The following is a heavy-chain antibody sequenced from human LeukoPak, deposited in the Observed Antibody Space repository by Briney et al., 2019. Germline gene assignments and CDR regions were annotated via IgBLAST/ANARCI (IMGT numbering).Heavy chain of an antibody. V-gene: IGHV4-59*01. Sequence: SETLSLTRTVSGGSISSYYWSWIRQPPGKGLEWIGYIYYSGSTNYNPSLKSRVTISVDTSKNQFSLKLSSVTAADTAVYYCARGANWGSSDYFDYWGQGTLVTVSS. CDR2: IYYSGST. D-gene: IGHD7-27*01. J-gene: IGHJ4*02. CDR3: ARGANWGSSDYFDY. CDR1: GGSISSYY.